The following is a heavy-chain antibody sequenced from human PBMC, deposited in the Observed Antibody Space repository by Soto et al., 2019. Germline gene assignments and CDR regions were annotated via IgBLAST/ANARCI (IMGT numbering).Heavy chain of an antibody. V-gene: IGHV4-31*03. D-gene: IGHD3-9*01. CDR3: ARRDVLRYFDP. J-gene: IGHJ5*02. Sequence: QVQLQESGPGLVKPSQTLSLTCTVSGGSISSGGYYWSWIRQHPGKGLEWIGYMSYSGSTYNNPSLKSRGTISVDTSKNQFSLKLRSVTAADTAVYYCARRDVLRYFDPWGQGTLVTVSS. CDR1: GGSISSGGYY. CDR2: MSYSGST.